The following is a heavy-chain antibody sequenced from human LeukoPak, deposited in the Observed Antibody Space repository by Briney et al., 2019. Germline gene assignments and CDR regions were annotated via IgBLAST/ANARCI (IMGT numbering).Heavy chain of an antibody. V-gene: IGHV3-23*01. CDR3: PRKYDSSGYFDY. CDR1: GFTFIRYA. CDR2: ISGNGDSA. J-gene: IGHJ4*02. Sequence: GGSLRLASEASGFTFIRYAMSWVRQAPGKGLEWVSTISGNGDSAYYADSVKGRFTISRDNSKSTLYLQMDSLRAEDTAVYYCPRKYDSSGYFDYWGQGTLVTVSS. D-gene: IGHD3-22*01.